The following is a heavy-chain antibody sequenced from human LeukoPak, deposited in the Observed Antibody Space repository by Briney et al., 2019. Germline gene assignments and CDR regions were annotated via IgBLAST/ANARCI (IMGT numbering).Heavy chain of an antibody. D-gene: IGHD3-22*01. CDR3: ARGRFGGYTGDAFDI. CDR1: GFIFSDYY. CDR2: ISSSGGDT. J-gene: IGHJ3*02. V-gene: IGHV3-11*01. Sequence: GGSLRLSCVTSGFIFSDYYMSSIRQAPGKGLEWLSYISSSGGDTYIADCVRGRFTFSRDNAKNSLYLQVNSLRVEDTAVYFCARGRFGGYTGDAFDIWGQGTMVTVSS.